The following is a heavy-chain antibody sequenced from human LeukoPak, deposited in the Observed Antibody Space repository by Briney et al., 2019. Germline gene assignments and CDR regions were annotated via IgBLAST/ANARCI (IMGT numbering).Heavy chain of an antibody. Sequence: GESLKISCAASGFTFSSYGMHWVRQAPGKGLEWVAVIWYDGSNKYYADSVKGRFTISRDNSKNTLYLQMNSLRAEDTAVYYCAKDRGYSGSWYYFDYWGQGTLVTVSS. J-gene: IGHJ4*02. D-gene: IGHD6-13*01. V-gene: IGHV3-33*06. CDR2: IWYDGSNK. CDR1: GFTFSSYG. CDR3: AKDRGYSGSWYYFDY.